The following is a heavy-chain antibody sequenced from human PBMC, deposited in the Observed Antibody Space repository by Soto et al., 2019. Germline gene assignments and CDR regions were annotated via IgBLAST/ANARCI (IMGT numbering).Heavy chain of an antibody. Sequence: SETLSLTCTVSGGSISSSSYYWGWIRQPPGTGLEWMGSIYYSGSTDDNTPLKNRDTISVDTSKKQFSLKLSSVTAADTAVYYCARPGFWSGSDAFDIWGQGTMVT. V-gene: IGHV4-39*01. CDR2: IYYSGST. CDR1: GGSISSSSYY. D-gene: IGHD3-3*01. CDR3: ARPGFWSGSDAFDI. J-gene: IGHJ3*02.